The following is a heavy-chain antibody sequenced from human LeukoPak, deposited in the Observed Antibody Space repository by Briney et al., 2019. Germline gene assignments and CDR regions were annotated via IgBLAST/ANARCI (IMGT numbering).Heavy chain of an antibody. CDR3: AKMIGRGYNGWDYFDY. CDR1: GFTFSSQA. D-gene: IGHD5-24*01. J-gene: IGHJ4*02. Sequence: GGSLRLSCAASGFTFSSQAMSWVRQAPGKGLEWVSVITDSGDSTNYADSVKGRFTISRDNSKNTLFLQINSLRAEDTAVYYCAKMIGRGYNGWDYFDYWGQGTLVTVS. V-gene: IGHV3-23*01. CDR2: ITDSGDST.